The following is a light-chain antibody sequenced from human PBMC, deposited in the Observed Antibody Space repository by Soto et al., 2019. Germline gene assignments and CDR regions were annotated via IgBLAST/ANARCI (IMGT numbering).Light chain of an antibody. J-gene: IGLJ2*01. CDR2: EVS. CDR3: SSYTGSTLVL. V-gene: IGLV2-14*01. Sequence: QSVLTQPASVSGSPGQSITISCTGTSSDVGGSNYVSWYQQHPGKAPKLLIFEVSNRPSGVSNRFSGSKSGNTASLTISGLQAEDEADYYCSSYTGSTLVLFGGGTKVTVL. CDR1: SSDVGGSNY.